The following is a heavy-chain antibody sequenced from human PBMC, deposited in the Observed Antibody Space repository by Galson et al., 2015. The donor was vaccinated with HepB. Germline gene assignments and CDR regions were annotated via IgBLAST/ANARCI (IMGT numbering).Heavy chain of an antibody. CDR1: GYTFTSYY. D-gene: IGHD2-21*02. J-gene: IGHJ4*02. CDR3: ARGRYLYCGGDCYREYYFDY. V-gene: IGHV1-46*01. CDR2: INPSGGST. Sequence: VKVSCKASGYTFTSYYMHWVRQAPGQGLEWMGIINPSGGSTSYAQKFQGRVTMTRDTSTSTVYMELSSLRSEDTAVYYCARGRYLYCGGDCYREYYFDYWGQGTLVTVSS.